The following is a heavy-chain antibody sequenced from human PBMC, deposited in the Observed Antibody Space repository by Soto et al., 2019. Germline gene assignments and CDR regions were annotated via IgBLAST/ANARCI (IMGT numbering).Heavy chain of an antibody. D-gene: IGHD5-12*01. CDR3: TRHTGYDSSLDY. CDR1: GYTFTGHW. V-gene: IGHV5-10-1*01. J-gene: IGHJ4*02. Sequence: PGESLKISCQGSGYTFTGHWISWVRQMPGKGLEWMGRIDPSDSYTDYSPTVQGHVTMSADKSINTAYLQWSSLQASDTAVYYCTRHTGYDSSLDYWRQGTLVALSS. CDR2: IDPSDSYT.